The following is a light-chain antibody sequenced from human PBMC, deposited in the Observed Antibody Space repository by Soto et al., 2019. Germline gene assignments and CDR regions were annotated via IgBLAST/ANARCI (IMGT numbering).Light chain of an antibody. J-gene: IGKJ5*01. CDR2: DTS. V-gene: IGKV3-11*01. Sequence: EIVLTQSPATLSLSPGERATLSCRASQSISSYLAWFQQKHGQAPRLLIYDTSNRATGIPARFSGSGSGTDFTLTISNLEPEDFAVYYCQQRNSWPISFGHGTRLDIK. CDR3: QQRNSWPIS. CDR1: QSISSY.